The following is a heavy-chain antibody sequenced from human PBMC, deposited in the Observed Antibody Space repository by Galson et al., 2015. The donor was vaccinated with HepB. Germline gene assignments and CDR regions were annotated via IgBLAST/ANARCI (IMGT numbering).Heavy chain of an antibody. D-gene: IGHD3-22*01. CDR1: GYTFTSYA. CDR3: ASPDSSGYSKYDAFDI. Sequence: SVKVSCKASGYTFTSYAMNWVRQAPGQGLEWMGWINTNTGNPTYAQGFTGRFVFSLDTSVSTAYLQISSLKAEDTAVYYCASPDSSGYSKYDAFDIWGQGTMVTVSS. J-gene: IGHJ3*02. CDR2: INTNTGNP. V-gene: IGHV7-4-1*02.